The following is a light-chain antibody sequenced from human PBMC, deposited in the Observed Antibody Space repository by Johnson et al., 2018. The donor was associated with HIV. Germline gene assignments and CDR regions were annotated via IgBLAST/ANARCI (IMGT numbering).Light chain of an antibody. CDR2: ENN. J-gene: IGLJ1*01. Sequence: QSVLTQPPSVSAAPEQKVTISCSGTSSNIGNNYVSWYQQFPGTAPKLLIYENNKRPSGIPDRFSGSKSGTSVTLDITGLQTGDEADYYCGTWDSSLSVYVFGTGTKVTVL. CDR1: SSNIGNNY. CDR3: GTWDSSLSVYV. V-gene: IGLV1-51*02.